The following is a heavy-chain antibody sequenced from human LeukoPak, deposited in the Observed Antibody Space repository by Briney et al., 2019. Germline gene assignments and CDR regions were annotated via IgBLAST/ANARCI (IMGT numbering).Heavy chain of an antibody. V-gene: IGHV3-7*01. Sequence: QAGGSLRLSCAASGFTISSYWMSWVRQAPGKGLEWVANIKQDGSEKYYVDSVKGRFTISRGNAKNSLYLQMNSLRVEDTAVYYCARARGVDYWGQGTLVTVSS. CDR2: IKQDGSEK. D-gene: IGHD3-10*01. CDR3: ARARGVDY. CDR1: GFTISSYW. J-gene: IGHJ4*02.